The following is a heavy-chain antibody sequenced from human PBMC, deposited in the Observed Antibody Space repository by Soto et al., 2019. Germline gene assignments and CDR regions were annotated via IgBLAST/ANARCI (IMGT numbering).Heavy chain of an antibody. CDR2: IIPILGIA. J-gene: IGHJ4*02. CDR3: ARDPGYSYDYN. V-gene: IGHV1-69*04. D-gene: IGHD5-18*01. CDR1: GGTFSSYT. Sequence: SVKVSCKASGGTFSSYTISWVRQAPGQGLEWMGRIIPILGIANYAQKFQGRVTITADTSTSTAYMELSSLRSEDTAVYYCARDPGYSYDYNWGQGTLVTVSS.